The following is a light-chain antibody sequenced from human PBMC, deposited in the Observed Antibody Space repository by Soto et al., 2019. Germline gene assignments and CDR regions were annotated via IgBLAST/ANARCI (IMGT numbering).Light chain of an antibody. Sequence: NFMLTQPHSVSASPGQTVTISCTRSSGSIASNYVQWYQQRPGSSPTIVIYEDNQRPSGVPDRFSGSIDSSSSSASLTISGLKSEDEADYYCHSYDSDTVIFGGGTKLTVL. CDR2: EDN. J-gene: IGLJ2*01. CDR3: HSYDSDTVI. CDR1: SGSIASNY. V-gene: IGLV6-57*01.